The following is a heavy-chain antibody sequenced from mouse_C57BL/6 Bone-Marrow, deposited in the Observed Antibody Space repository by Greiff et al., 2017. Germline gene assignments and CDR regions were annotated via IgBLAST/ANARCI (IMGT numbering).Heavy chain of an antibody. V-gene: IGHV1-52*01. CDR1: GYTFTSYW. CDR2: IDPSDSEP. Sequence: QVQLQQPGAELVRPGSSVKLSCKASGYTFTSYWMHWVKQRPIQGLEWIGNIDPSDSEPHYNQKFKDKATLTVDKYSSTAYMQISSLTSEDSAVYYCASAFYGSIWYFDVWGTGTTVTVSS. D-gene: IGHD1-1*01. J-gene: IGHJ1*03. CDR3: ASAFYGSIWYFDV.